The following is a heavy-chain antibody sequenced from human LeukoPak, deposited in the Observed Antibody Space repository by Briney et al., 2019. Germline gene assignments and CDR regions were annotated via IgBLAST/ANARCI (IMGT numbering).Heavy chain of an antibody. CDR3: ARDPPPIVGATFQAFDI. CDR1: GFTFSSYS. J-gene: IGHJ3*02. V-gene: IGHV3-21*01. D-gene: IGHD1-26*01. Sequence: GGSLRLSCAASGFTFSSYSMNWVRQAPGKALEWVSSISSSSSYIYYADSVKGRFTISRDNAKNSLYLQMNSLRAEDTAVYYCARDPPPIVGATFQAFDIWGQGTMVTVSS. CDR2: ISSSSSYI.